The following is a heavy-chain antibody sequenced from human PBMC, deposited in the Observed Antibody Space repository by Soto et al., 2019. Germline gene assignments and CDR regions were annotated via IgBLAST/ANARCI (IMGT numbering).Heavy chain of an antibody. D-gene: IGHD3-10*01. CDR3: ARAPPRGWFDT. Sequence: QVQLVQSGAELREPGASVKVSCKTSGETFNMFNIHWVRQAPGQGPEWMGTIAPITGTTQYAEKFEGRVTMTGDSSTRTVYMELSSLTSEDTAMFYCARAPPRGWFDTLGQGTLVTVSS. CDR2: IAPITGTT. CDR1: GETFNMFN. J-gene: IGHJ5*02. V-gene: IGHV1-46*02.